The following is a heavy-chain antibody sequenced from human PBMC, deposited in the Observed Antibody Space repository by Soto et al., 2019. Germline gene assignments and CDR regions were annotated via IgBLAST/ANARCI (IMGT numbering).Heavy chain of an antibody. J-gene: IGHJ4*02. V-gene: IGHV3-21*01. CDR3: ARAQKAKRVVPAAMSY. CDR2: ISSSSYI. Sequence: LILSCAASGFTFSSYSMNWVRQAPGKGLEWVSSISSSSYIYYADSVKGRFTISRDNAKNSLYLQMNSLRAEDTAVYYCARAQKAKRVVPAAMSYWGQGTLVTVSS. D-gene: IGHD2-2*01. CDR1: GFTFSSYS.